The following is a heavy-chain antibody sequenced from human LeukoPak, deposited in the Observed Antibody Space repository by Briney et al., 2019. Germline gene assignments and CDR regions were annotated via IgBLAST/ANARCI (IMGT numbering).Heavy chain of an antibody. J-gene: IGHJ4*02. Sequence: SQTLSLTCTVSGGSISSGGYYWSWIRQPPGKGLEWIGYIYHSGSTYYDPSLKSRVTISVDRSKNQFSLKLSSVTAADTAVYYCARHTIFGVGFDYWGQGTLVTVSS. CDR2: IYHSGST. V-gene: IGHV4-30-2*01. CDR3: ARHTIFGVGFDY. CDR1: GGSISSGGYY. D-gene: IGHD3-3*01.